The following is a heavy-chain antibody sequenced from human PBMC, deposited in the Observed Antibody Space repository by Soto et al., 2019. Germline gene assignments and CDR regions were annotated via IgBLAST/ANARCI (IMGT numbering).Heavy chain of an antibody. D-gene: IGHD3-10*01. CDR2: ISRSGGII. J-gene: IGHJ6*02. Sequence: PGGSLRLSCAASGFTFSNYDIYWVRQAPGKGPEWISHISRSGGIIYYADSVKGRFTISRDNAKNSLYLQMNSLRGEDTAVYDCAREGSVSSSDYYAYYYGMDVGGRGTTVTAS. CDR3: AREGSVSSSDYYAYYYGMDV. CDR1: GFTFSNYD. V-gene: IGHV3-48*03.